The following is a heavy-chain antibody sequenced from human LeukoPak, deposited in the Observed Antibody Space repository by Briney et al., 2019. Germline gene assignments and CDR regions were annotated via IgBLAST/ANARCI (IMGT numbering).Heavy chain of an antibody. D-gene: IGHD3-3*01. V-gene: IGHV3-15*01. J-gene: IGHJ4*02. CDR2: IKSKKDGEIT. CDR3: STGGGVLRFL. Sequence: VGRIKSKKDGEITDYAAPVKGRFTISRDDSKDTLYLQMNSLKTEDTAVYYCSTGGGVLRFLGGQGTLVTVSS.